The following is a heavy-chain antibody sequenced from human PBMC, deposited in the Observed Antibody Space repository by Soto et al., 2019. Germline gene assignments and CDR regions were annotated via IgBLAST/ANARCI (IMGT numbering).Heavy chain of an antibody. J-gene: IGHJ4*02. V-gene: IGHV1-69*04. CDR1: GGTFSSYT. Sequence: QVQVVQSGAEVKKPGSSVKVSCKASGGTFSSYTITWVRQAPGQGLEWLGRIIPIFGVTNYAQKFQDRLTMSADRPTTTAYMELSNLTSADTAVYYCVRDWESTTQTWGFGDSWGQGTLVTVSS. D-gene: IGHD3-10*01. CDR3: VRDWESTTQTWGFGDS. CDR2: IIPIFGVT.